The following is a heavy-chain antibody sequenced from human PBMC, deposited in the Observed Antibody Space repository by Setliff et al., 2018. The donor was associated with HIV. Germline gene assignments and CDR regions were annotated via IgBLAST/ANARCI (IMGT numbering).Heavy chain of an antibody. J-gene: IGHJ6*03. Sequence: SETLSLTCTVSGGSISTYYWSWIRQPPGKGLEWIGYIYYSGSTKYNPSLKSRVTISVDTSKNQFSLKLSSVTAADTAVYYCARQYCGGDCDPPRRYYYYYMDVWGKGTTVTVS. V-gene: IGHV4-59*08. D-gene: IGHD2-21*02. CDR2: IYYSGST. CDR3: ARQYCGGDCDPPRRYYYYYMDV. CDR1: GGSISTYY.